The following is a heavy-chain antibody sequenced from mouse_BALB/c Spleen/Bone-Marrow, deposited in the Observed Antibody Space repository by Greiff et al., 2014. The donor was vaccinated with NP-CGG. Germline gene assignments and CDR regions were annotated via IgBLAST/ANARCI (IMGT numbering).Heavy chain of an antibody. Sequence: EVQLQQSGPSLVKPSQTLSLTCSVTGGPITSGYWNWIRKFPGNKFEYMGYISYRGSAYHNPSLKSRFSITRDTSKNQYYLQLTSATTEDTATYYCARSLYGNYALDYWGQGTSVTVSS. J-gene: IGHJ4*01. V-gene: IGHV3-8*02. CDR2: ISYRGSA. D-gene: IGHD1-1*02. CDR3: ARSLYGNYALDY. CDR1: GGPITSGY.